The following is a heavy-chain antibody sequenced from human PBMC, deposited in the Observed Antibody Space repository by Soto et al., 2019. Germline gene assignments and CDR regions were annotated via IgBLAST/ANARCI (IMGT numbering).Heavy chain of an antibody. J-gene: IGHJ4*02. CDR2: ISAYNGNT. Sequence: QVQLVQSGAEVKKPGASVKVSCKASGYTFTSYGISWVRQAPGQGLEWMGWISAYNGNTKYAQKLQGRVTTTTDTSTSTAYMGLRSLRSDDTAVYYCARELGGSYYAPVDYWGQGTLVTVSS. V-gene: IGHV1-18*01. CDR1: GYTFTSYG. D-gene: IGHD1-26*01. CDR3: ARELGGSYYAPVDY.